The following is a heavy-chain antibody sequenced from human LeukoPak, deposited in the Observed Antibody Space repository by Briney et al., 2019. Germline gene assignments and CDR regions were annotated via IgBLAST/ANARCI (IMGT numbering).Heavy chain of an antibody. Sequence: PSETLSLTCTVSGGSISSYYWSWIRQPPGKGLEWIGYIYYSGSTNYNPSLKSRVTISVDTSKNQFSLKLSSVTAADTAVYYCARERHDWGWGYYYGMDVWGQGTTVTVSS. J-gene: IGHJ6*02. CDR3: ARERHDWGWGYYYGMDV. V-gene: IGHV4-59*01. D-gene: IGHD7-27*01. CDR2: IYYSGST. CDR1: GGSISSYY.